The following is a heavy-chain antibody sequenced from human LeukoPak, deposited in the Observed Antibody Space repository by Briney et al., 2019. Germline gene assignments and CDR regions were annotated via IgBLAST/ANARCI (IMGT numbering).Heavy chain of an antibody. CDR3: ARGPHSYYGSGSYLRFDY. Sequence: GGSLRLSCAASGFTVSSNSMSWVRQAPGKGLGWVSVIYSGGSTYYADSVKGRFTISRDNSKNTLYLQMNSLRAEDTAVYYCARGPHSYYGSGSYLRFDYWGQGTLVTVSS. CDR1: GFTVSSNS. CDR2: IYSGGST. D-gene: IGHD3-10*01. V-gene: IGHV3-53*01. J-gene: IGHJ4*02.